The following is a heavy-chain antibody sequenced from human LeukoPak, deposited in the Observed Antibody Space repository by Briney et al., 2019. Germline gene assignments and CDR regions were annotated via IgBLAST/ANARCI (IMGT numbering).Heavy chain of an antibody. Sequence: GGSLRLSCAASGFTFSSYGMHRVRQAPGKGLEWVAFIRYDGSNKYYADSVKGRFTISRDNSKNTLYLQMNSLRAEDTAVYYCAKGLEMATTLDYWGQGTLVTVSS. CDR2: IRYDGSNK. J-gene: IGHJ4*02. D-gene: IGHD5-24*01. V-gene: IGHV3-30*02. CDR3: AKGLEMATTLDY. CDR1: GFTFSSYG.